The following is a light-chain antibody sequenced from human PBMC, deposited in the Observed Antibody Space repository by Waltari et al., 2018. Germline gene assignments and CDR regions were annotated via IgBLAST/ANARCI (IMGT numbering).Light chain of an antibody. Sequence: EIVMTQSPATLSLSPGEIATLSCRPSQSVSSNLAWYQQKPGQAPRLLIYGASTRATGIPARFSGSGSGTEFTLTISSLQSEDFAVYYCQQYNNWPLTFGGGTKVEIK. CDR3: QQYNNWPLT. CDR1: QSVSSN. V-gene: IGKV3-15*01. CDR2: GAS. J-gene: IGKJ4*01.